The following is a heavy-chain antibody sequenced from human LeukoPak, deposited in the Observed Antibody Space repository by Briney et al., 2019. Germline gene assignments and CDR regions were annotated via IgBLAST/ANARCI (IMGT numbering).Heavy chain of an antibody. D-gene: IGHD3-16*01. CDR1: GFTFSNYW. J-gene: IGHJ4*02. Sequence: GGSLRLSCAASGFTFSNYWLNWVRQAPGKGLEWVANIKEDGSEKYYVDPVKGRFTISRDNAKNSLFLQMNSLRAEDTAVYYCARTLRGGGALDYWGQGTLVTVSS. CDR3: ARTLRGGGALDY. CDR2: IKEDGSEK. V-gene: IGHV3-7*03.